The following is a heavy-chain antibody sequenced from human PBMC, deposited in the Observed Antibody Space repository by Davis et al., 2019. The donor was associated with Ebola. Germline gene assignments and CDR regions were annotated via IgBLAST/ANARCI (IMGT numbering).Heavy chain of an antibody. V-gene: IGHV6-1*01. CDR1: GDSVSSGG. CDR2: TYYNSKWYQ. D-gene: IGHD5-18*01. J-gene: IGHJ6*02. Sequence: HSQTLSLTCAISGDSVSSGGWNCIRQSPSRGLEWLGRTYYNSKWYQDYAVSVKSRIIINPDTSKDQFSLQLNSVTPDDTALYYCARGWLRGGMDVWGEGTTVTV. CDR3: ARGWLRGGMDV.